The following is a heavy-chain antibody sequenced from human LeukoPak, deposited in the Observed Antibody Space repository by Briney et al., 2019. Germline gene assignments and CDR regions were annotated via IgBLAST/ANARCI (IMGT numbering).Heavy chain of an antibody. CDR2: IYYSGST. Sequence: PSQTLSLTCTVSGGSISSGGYYWSWIRQHPGKGLEWIGYIYYSGSTYYNPSLKSRVTISVDTSKNQFSLKLSSVTAADTAVYYCACTKLGGSGWYPNWFDPWGQGTLVTVSS. D-gene: IGHD6-19*01. V-gene: IGHV4-31*03. CDR3: ACTKLGGSGWYPNWFDP. J-gene: IGHJ5*02. CDR1: GGSISSGGYY.